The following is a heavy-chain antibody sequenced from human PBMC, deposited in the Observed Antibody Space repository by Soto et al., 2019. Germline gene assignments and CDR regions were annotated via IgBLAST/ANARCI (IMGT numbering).Heavy chain of an antibody. CDR3: ARSPEITIFGVVAPDTNSFDP. CDR2: ISAYNGNT. CDR1: GYTFTSYG. Sequence: ASVKVSCKASGYTFTSYGISWVRQAPGQGLEWMGWISAYNGNTNYAQKLQGRVTMTTDTSTSTAYMELRSLRSDDTAVYYCARSPEITIFGVVAPDTNSFDPWGQGTLGTVSS. J-gene: IGHJ5*02. D-gene: IGHD3-3*01. V-gene: IGHV1-18*01.